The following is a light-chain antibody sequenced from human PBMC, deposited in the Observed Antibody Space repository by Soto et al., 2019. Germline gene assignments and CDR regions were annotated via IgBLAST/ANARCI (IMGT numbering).Light chain of an antibody. Sequence: NFMLTQPHSVSESPGKTITISCTRSSGRIASNFVQWFQQRPGSAPTTVIYEDNQRPSGVPDRFSGSIDSSSNSASLTISGLKTEDEADYYCQSYDNNHEGFFCGGTKLTVL. CDR2: EDN. CDR3: QSYDNNHEGF. V-gene: IGLV6-57*04. CDR1: SGRIASNF. J-gene: IGLJ2*01.